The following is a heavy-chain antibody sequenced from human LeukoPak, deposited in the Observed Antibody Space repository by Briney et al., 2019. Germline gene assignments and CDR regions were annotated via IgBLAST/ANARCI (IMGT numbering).Heavy chain of an antibody. J-gene: IGHJ4*02. V-gene: IGHV4-39*07. CDR2: IHHSGST. D-gene: IGHD3-22*01. Sequence: PSETLSLTCTVSGGSISSSSYYWGWIRQPPGKGLEWIGSIHHSGSTYYNPSLKSRVTLSVDTSNNQFSLKLSSVTAADTAVYYCARVEYFDSSGYYSFDYWGQGTLVTVSS. CDR1: GGSISSSSYY. CDR3: ARVEYFDSSGYYSFDY.